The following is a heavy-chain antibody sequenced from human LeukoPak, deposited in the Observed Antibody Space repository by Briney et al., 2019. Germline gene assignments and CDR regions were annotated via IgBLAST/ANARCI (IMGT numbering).Heavy chain of an antibody. J-gene: IGHJ4*02. D-gene: IGHD6-19*01. CDR2: IYPGDSDT. CDR1: GSSFTSYW. Sequence: PGESLQISCKGSGSSFTSYWIGWVRQLPGKGLEWMGIIYPGDSDTRYSPSFQGQVTISADKSISTAYLQWSSLKASDTAMYYCARAGSGWYWARYYFDYWGQGTLVTVSS. V-gene: IGHV5-51*01. CDR3: ARAGSGWYWARYYFDY.